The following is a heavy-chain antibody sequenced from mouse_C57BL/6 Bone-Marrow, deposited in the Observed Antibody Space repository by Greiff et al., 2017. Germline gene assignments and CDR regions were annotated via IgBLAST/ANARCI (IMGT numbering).Heavy chain of an antibody. D-gene: IGHD2-4*01. CDR1: GYSITSGYY. CDR3: AREEDYDGRAFDY. V-gene: IGHV3-6*01. J-gene: IGHJ2*01. CDR2: ISYDGSN. Sequence: VQLKESGPGLVKPSQSLSLTCSVTGYSITSGYYWNWIRQFPGNKLEWMGYISYDGSNNYNPSLKNRISITRDTSKNQFFLKLNSVTTEDTATYYCAREEDYDGRAFDYWGQGTTLTVSS.